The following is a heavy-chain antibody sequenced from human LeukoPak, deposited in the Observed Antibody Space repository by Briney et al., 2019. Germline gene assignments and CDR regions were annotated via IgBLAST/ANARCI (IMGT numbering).Heavy chain of an antibody. Sequence: ASVKVSCKTSGYTFTYYVISWVRQAPGQGLEWMGWINAYNGNTNDAQKFQGRVTMTTDTSTSTAYMELRSLRSDDTAVYCCARGEKPYDYWGQGTLVSVSS. V-gene: IGHV1-18*01. CDR3: ARGEKPYDY. CDR2: INAYNGNT. J-gene: IGHJ4*02. D-gene: IGHD1-26*01. CDR1: GYTFTYYV.